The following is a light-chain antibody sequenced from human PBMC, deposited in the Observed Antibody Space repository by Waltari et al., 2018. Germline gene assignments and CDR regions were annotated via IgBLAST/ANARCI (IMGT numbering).Light chain of an antibody. Sequence: QSSLTQPASVPGSPGQSLPISCTAPSRALGGFNYVSWYQQHPGKAPKLMIYEGSNRPSGVSNRFSGSKSGNTASLTISGLQAEDEADYYCSSYTSSSTRVVFGGGTKLTVL. CDR1: SRALGGFNY. CDR2: EGS. CDR3: SSYTSSSTRVV. J-gene: IGLJ2*01. V-gene: IGLV2-14*01.